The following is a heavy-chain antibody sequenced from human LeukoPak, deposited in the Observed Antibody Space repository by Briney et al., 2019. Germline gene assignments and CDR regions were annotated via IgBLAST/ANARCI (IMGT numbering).Heavy chain of an antibody. Sequence: GGSLRLSCAASGFTVSGSYMSWVRQAPGKGLEWVGFIRSKAYGGTTEYAASVKGRFTISRDDSKSIAYLQMNSLKTEDTAVYYCTVGYSGYDFGGGYWGQGTLVTVSS. CDR1: GFTVSGSY. CDR2: IRSKAYGGTT. CDR3: TVGYSGYDFGGGY. V-gene: IGHV3-49*04. J-gene: IGHJ4*02. D-gene: IGHD5-12*01.